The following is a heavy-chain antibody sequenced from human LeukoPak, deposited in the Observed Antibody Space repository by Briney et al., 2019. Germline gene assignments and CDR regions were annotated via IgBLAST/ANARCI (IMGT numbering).Heavy chain of an antibody. CDR2: ISLTGDT. D-gene: IGHD1-26*01. Sequence: PSETLSLTCGVSGGSISSTNWWSWVRQPPGQGLEWIGEISLTGDTNYNPSLNGRVTMSLDESRNQLSLNLTSVPAADTATYCSRESGAFCPFGYWGQGTLVIVPS. V-gene: IGHV4-4*02. CDR1: GGSISSTNW. J-gene: IGHJ4*02. CDR3: SRESGAFCPFGY.